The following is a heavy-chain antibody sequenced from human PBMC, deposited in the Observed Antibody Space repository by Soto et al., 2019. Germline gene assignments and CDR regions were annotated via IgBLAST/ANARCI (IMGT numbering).Heavy chain of an antibody. V-gene: IGHV3-23*01. CDR3: AKDRRYSSGWCGGRDQGGYFDY. J-gene: IGHJ4*02. Sequence: EVQLLESGGGLVQPGGSLRLSCAASGFTFSSYAMSWVRQAPGKGLEWVSAISGSGGSTYYADSVKGRFTISRDNSKNTLYLQMNSLRAEDTAVYYCAKDRRYSSGWCGGRDQGGYFDYWGQGTLVTVSS. D-gene: IGHD6-19*01. CDR1: GFTFSSYA. CDR2: ISGSGGST.